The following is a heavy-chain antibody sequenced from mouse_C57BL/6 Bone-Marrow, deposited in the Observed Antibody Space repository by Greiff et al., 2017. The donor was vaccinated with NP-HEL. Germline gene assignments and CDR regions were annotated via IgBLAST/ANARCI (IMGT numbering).Heavy chain of an antibody. CDR3: ARGTTVVAPYAMDY. CDR1: GYSITSGYY. Sequence: EVKLVESGPGLVKPSQSLSLTCSVTGYSITSGYYWNWIRQFPGNKLEWMGYISYDGSNNYNPSLKNRISITRDTSKNQFFLKLNSVTTEDTATYYCARGTTVVAPYAMDYWGQGTSVTVSS. CDR2: ISYDGSN. D-gene: IGHD1-1*01. J-gene: IGHJ4*01. V-gene: IGHV3-6*01.